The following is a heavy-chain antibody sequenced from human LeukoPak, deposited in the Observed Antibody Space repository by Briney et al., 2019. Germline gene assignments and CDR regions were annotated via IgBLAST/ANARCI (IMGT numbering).Heavy chain of an antibody. V-gene: IGHV3-30-3*01. CDR1: GFTFSSYA. D-gene: IGHD3-22*01. J-gene: IGHJ4*02. CDR2: ISYDGSNK. Sequence: GRSLRLSCAASGFTFSSYAMHWVRQAPGKGLEWVAVISYDGSNKYYADSVEGRFTISRDNSKNTLSLQMNSLRAEDTAVYYCAKDRGAYDAFDHWGQGTLVTVSS. CDR3: AKDRGAYDAFDH.